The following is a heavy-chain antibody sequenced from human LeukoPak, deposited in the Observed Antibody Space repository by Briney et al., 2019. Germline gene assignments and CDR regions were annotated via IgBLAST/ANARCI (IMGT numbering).Heavy chain of an antibody. CDR3: RRANRVCSPIRD. Sequence: PGGSLRLYCAASGFTVSSNYMSWVRQAPGKGLEWVSIIYSGGNTYYGDSVKGRFTISRDNSKNTLYLLMNILRDEDTAVYYCRRANRVCSPIRDWVQGALVTVSS. CDR2: IYSGGNT. V-gene: IGHV3-53*01. J-gene: IGHJ4*02. D-gene: IGHD5/OR15-5a*01. CDR1: GFTVSSNY.